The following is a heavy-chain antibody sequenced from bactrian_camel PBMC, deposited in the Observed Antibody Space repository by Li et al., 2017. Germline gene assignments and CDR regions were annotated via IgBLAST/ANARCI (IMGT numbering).Heavy chain of an antibody. CDR3: AADPNYSGGYYSELGY. CDR2: INSAGGST. D-gene: IGHD2*01. Sequence: HVQLVESGGGLVQPGGSRRLSCAASGFTFSNYWMYWIRQAPGKGLEWVSTINSAGGSTYSADSVKGRFTISKDNAKNMLYQQMNSLKPEDTAVYYCAADPNYSGGYYSELGYWGQGTQVTVSS. V-gene: IGHV3S1*01. J-gene: IGHJ4*01. CDR1: GFTFSNYW.